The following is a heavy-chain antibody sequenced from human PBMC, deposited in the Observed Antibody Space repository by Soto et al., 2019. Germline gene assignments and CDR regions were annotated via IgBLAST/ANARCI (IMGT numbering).Heavy chain of an antibody. D-gene: IGHD1-1*01. CDR2: IYYSGST. J-gene: IGHJ6*02. V-gene: IGHV4-31*03. CDR3: ARCKLERPLIYYYYGMDV. CDR1: GGSISSGGYY. Sequence: RSLTCTVSGGSISSGGYYWSWIRQHPGKGLEWIGYIYYSGSTYYNPSLKSRVTISVDTSKNQFSLKLSSVTAADTAVYYCARCKLERPLIYYYYGMDVWGQGTTVTVSS.